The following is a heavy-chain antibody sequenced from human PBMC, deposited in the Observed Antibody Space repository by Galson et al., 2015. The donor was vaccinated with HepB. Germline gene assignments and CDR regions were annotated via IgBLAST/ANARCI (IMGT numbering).Heavy chain of an antibody. CDR3: AKDMTVGGYSYGPKILLHK. CDR1: GFTFADYA. D-gene: IGHD5-12*01. V-gene: IGHV3-9*01. J-gene: IGHJ4*02. Sequence: SLRLSCAASGFTFADYAIHWVRQGPGKGLEWVSGISWNSGSIGYADSVKGRFTISRDNAKNSLYLQMNSLRAEDTALYFCAKDMTVGGYSYGPKILLHKWGQGTLVTVSS. CDR2: ISWNSGSI.